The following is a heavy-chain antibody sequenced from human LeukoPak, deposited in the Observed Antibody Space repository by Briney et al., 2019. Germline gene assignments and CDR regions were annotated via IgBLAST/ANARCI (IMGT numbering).Heavy chain of an antibody. CDR1: GLTFSSYW. CDR3: ARDSTLSNY. J-gene: IGHJ4*02. V-gene: IGHV3-7*04. Sequence: GGSLRLSCAASGLTFSSYWMTWVRQAPGKGLEWVATIKYDGSETYYVDSVRGRFSISRDNAKNSLYLQMNSLSAEDTAVYYCARDSTLSNYWGQVTLVTVSS. D-gene: IGHD3-16*01. CDR2: IKYDGSET.